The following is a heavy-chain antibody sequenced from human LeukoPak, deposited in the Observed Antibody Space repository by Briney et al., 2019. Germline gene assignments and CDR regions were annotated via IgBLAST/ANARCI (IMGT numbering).Heavy chain of an antibody. Sequence: GGSLGLSCAASGFTFSSYGMHWVRQAPGKGLEWVAFIRYDGSNKYYADSVKGRFTISRDNSKNTLYLQMNSLRAEDTAVYYCAKEEIAVAGNRPRFDYWGQGTLVTVSS. CDR3: AKEEIAVAGNRPRFDY. CDR1: GFTFSSYG. D-gene: IGHD6-19*01. J-gene: IGHJ4*02. V-gene: IGHV3-30*02. CDR2: IRYDGSNK.